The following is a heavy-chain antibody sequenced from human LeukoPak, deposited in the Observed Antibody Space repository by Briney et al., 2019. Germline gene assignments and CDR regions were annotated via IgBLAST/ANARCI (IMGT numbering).Heavy chain of an antibody. CDR2: ISGSGGST. D-gene: IGHD3-10*01. CDR1: GFTFSSSA. V-gene: IGHV3-23*01. CDR3: AKELRYYGSGSYYNGLDY. J-gene: IGHJ4*02. Sequence: GGSLRLSCAASGFTFSSSAMSWVRQSPGKGLEWVSAISGSGGSTYYADSVKGRFTISRDNSKNTLYLQMNSLRAEDTAVYYCAKELRYYGSGSYYNGLDYWGQGTLVTVSS.